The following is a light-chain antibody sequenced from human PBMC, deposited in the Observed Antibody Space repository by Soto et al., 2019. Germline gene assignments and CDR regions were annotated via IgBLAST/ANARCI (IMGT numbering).Light chain of an antibody. CDR2: GAS. CDR3: QQYGSSLIT. J-gene: IGKJ5*01. V-gene: IGKV3-20*01. CDR1: QSVSSSY. Sequence: EIVLTQSPATLSLSPGERATLSSRASQSVSSSYLAWYQQKPGQAPRILIYGASSRATGIPDRFSGSGSGTDFTLTISRLEPEDFAVYYCQQYGSSLITFGQGTRLEIK.